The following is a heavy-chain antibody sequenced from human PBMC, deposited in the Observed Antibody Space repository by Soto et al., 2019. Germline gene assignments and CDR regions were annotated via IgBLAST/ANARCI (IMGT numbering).Heavy chain of an antibody. J-gene: IGHJ5*02. CDR2: IYWDDDK. Sequence: QITLKESGPTLVKSTQTLTLTCTFSGFSLTTSGVGVGWIRQPPGKALEWLALIYWDDDKRYSPSLKSRLTTTKDTSKNQVVLMMPNMDPVDTATYSCAHSLGEDWFDPWGQGTLVTVSS. V-gene: IGHV2-5*02. CDR1: GFSLTTSGVG. CDR3: AHSLGEDWFDP. D-gene: IGHD3-16*01.